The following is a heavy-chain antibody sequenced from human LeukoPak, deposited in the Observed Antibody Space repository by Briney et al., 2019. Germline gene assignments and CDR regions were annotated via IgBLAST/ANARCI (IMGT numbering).Heavy chain of an antibody. J-gene: IGHJ4*02. D-gene: IGHD3-22*01. CDR1: GFTFSSYS. V-gene: IGHV3-21*01. CDR3: ARDVDYYDSSGLIDY. CDR2: ISSSSSYI. Sequence: GGPLRLSCAASGFTFSSYSMNWVRQAPGKGLEWVSSISSSSSYIYYADSVKGRFTISRDNAKNSLYLQMNSLRAEDTAVYYCARDVDYYDSSGLIDYWGQGTLVTVSS.